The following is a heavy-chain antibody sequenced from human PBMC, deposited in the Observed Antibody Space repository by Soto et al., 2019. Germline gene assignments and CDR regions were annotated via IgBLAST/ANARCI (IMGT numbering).Heavy chain of an antibody. J-gene: IGHJ5*02. CDR3: ARGGGRTPLPQRGWFDP. D-gene: IGHD1-1*01. V-gene: IGHV1-18*04. CDR1: GYTFTSYG. CDR2: ISTYNGKT. Sequence: QVQLVQSGTEVKTPGASVKVSCKASGYTFTSYGISWVRQAPGQGLEWMGEISTYNGKTVYAQKFQGTLTMTTHTSTTTIYMDLRSLRSNDTAIYYCARGGGRTPLPQRGWFDPWGQGTLVTVSS.